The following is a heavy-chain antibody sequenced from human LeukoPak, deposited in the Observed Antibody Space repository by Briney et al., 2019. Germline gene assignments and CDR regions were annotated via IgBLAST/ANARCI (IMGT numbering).Heavy chain of an antibody. CDR3: ARYGGFDY. D-gene: IGHD4-23*01. Sequence: ASVKVSCKTSGYTFTNYGITWVRQAPGQGLEWMGLISAYNGNTNYAQKFQGRVTMTTNTSTSTAYMELRSLRSDDTAVYYCARYGGFDYWGQGTLVTVSS. V-gene: IGHV1-18*01. CDR1: GYTFTNYG. CDR2: ISAYNGNT. J-gene: IGHJ4*02.